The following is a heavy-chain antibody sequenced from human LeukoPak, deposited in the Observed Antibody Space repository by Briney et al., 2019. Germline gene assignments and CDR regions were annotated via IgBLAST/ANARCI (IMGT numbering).Heavy chain of an antibody. V-gene: IGHV3-7*01. CDR2: IKQDGSEK. D-gene: IGHD2-21*02. CDR1: GFTFSSYW. J-gene: IGHJ4*02. Sequence: AGGSLRLSCAASGFTFSSYWMNWVRQAPGKGLEWVANIKQDGSEKYYVDSVKGRFTISRDNARNSLFLQMSNLRAEDTAVYYCTRGDGYWGQGTLVTVSS. CDR3: TRGDGY.